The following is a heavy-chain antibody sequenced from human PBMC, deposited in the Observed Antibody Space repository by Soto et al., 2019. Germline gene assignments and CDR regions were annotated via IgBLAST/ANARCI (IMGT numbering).Heavy chain of an antibody. D-gene: IGHD1-1*01. Sequence: PSETLSLTCSVSGFAISRGYYWSWVRQPPGKGLEWIGSIYPSVSSYHNPSLATRLRLSIDTSKNQFTLNLTSATAADTALYFCAREKVGTTFFDNWGQGIQVTVSS. CDR1: GFAISRGYY. V-gene: IGHV4-38-2*02. CDR2: IYPSVSS. J-gene: IGHJ4*02. CDR3: AREKVGTTFFDN.